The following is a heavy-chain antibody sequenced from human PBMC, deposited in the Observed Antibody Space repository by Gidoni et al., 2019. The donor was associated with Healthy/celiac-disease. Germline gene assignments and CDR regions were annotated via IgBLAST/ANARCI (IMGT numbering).Heavy chain of an antibody. Sequence: QVQLLESGGGVVQPGRSLRPPCAASGITCSSYCMHWVRQAPGKGLEWVAVISYDGSNKYYADSVKGRFTISRDNSKNTLYLQMNSLRAEDTAVYYCAAKWDYGAWGQGTLVTVSS. J-gene: IGHJ5*02. CDR1: GITCSSYC. V-gene: IGHV3-30*03. D-gene: IGHD4-17*01. CDR3: AAKWDYGA. CDR2: ISYDGSNK.